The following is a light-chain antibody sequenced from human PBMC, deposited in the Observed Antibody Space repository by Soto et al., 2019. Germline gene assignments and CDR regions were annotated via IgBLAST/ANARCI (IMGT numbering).Light chain of an antibody. J-gene: IGKJ1*01. V-gene: IGKV3-15*01. CDR2: AAS. Sequence: IVMTQSPATLSVSPGERATLSFRAGQNIHTNLAWYQQKPGQAPRVLIYAASTRATGIPDRFSGSGSGTEFTLTISSLHSEDFGVYYCQQYDKWWTFGQGTKVDIK. CDR3: QQYDKWWT. CDR1: QNIHTN.